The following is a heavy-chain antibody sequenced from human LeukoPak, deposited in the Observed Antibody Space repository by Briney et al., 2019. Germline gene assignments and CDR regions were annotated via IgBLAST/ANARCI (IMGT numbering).Heavy chain of an antibody. CDR1: GGSISSYY. V-gene: IGHV4-59*01. CDR2: IYYSGST. Sequence: PSETLSLTCTVSGGSISSYYWSWIRQPPGKGLEWIGYIYYSGSTNYNPSLKSRVTISVDTSKNQFSLKLSSVTAADTAVYHCAKGNWNQYDYWGQGTLVTVSS. D-gene: IGHD1-20*01. J-gene: IGHJ4*02. CDR3: AKGNWNQYDY.